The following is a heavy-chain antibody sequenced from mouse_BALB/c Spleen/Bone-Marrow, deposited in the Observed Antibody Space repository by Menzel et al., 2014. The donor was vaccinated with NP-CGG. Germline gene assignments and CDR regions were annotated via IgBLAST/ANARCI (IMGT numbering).Heavy chain of an antibody. Sequence: QVQLQQSGAELAKPGASVKMSCKASGYTFTSYWMYWIKQRPGQGLEWIGYINPSTGYTEYNQKFKDKATLTADKSSNTAYMQLSSLTSEDSAVYYCARKGYGNYHYYAMDYLGQGTSVTVSS. CDR2: INPSTGYT. CDR1: GYTFTSYW. V-gene: IGHV1-7*01. CDR3: ARKGYGNYHYYAMDY. J-gene: IGHJ4*01. D-gene: IGHD2-1*01.